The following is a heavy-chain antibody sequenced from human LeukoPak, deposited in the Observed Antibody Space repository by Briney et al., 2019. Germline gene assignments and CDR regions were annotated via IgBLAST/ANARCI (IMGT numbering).Heavy chain of an antibody. Sequence: SETLSLTCAVSGYSITSAYYWGWIRQPPGKGLEWIGSMYHSGSTYNPSLKSRVTISLDTSKNQFSLKLSFVTAADTAVYYCASQRGIAVAGNYWGQGTLVTVSS. V-gene: IGHV4-38-2*01. CDR1: GYSITSAYY. CDR2: MYHSGST. D-gene: IGHD6-19*01. CDR3: ASQRGIAVAGNY. J-gene: IGHJ4*02.